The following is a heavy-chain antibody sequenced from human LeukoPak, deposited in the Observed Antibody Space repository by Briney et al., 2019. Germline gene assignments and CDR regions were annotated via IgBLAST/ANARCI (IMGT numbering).Heavy chain of an antibody. CDR1: GYSISSGYY. CDR2: IYHSGST. D-gene: IGHD3-10*01. V-gene: IGHV4-38-2*02. J-gene: IGHJ4*02. CDR3: ARDLLTMVRGVTGAIFDY. Sequence: AETLSLTCTVSGYSISSGYYWGWIRQPPGKGLEWIGSIYHSGSTYYNPSLKSRVTISVDTSKNHFSLKLSSVTAADTSVCYCARDLLTMVRGVTGAIFDYWGQGTLVTVSS.